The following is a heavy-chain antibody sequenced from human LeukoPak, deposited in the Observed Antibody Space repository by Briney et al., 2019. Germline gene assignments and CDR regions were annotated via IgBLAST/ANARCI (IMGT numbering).Heavy chain of an antibody. J-gene: IGHJ3*02. Sequence: SETLSLTCAVSADSFSSHYWTWIRPSPGKGLEWIGYISYIGSTNYNPSLKSRVTISIDTSKNQFSLKLRSVTAADTAVYYCARDLVTVTKGFDIWGQGTMVSVSS. CDR2: ISYIGST. CDR1: ADSFSSHY. D-gene: IGHD4-17*01. V-gene: IGHV4-59*11. CDR3: ARDLVTVTKGFDI.